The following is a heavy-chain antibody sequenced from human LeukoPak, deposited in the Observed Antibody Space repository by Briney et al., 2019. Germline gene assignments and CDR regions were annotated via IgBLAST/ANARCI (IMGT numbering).Heavy chain of an antibody. V-gene: IGHV3-23*01. CDR1: GFTFSSYA. CDR3: AXXXRGXVREYRYFDY. Sequence: GGSLRLSCAASGFTFSSYAMSWVRQAPGKGLEWVSAISGSGGSTYYADSVKGRFTISRDNSKNTLYLQMNSLRAEDTAVYYCAXXXRGXVREYRYFDYWGQGTLVTVSS. D-gene: IGHD6-25*01. CDR2: ISGSGGST. J-gene: IGHJ4*02.